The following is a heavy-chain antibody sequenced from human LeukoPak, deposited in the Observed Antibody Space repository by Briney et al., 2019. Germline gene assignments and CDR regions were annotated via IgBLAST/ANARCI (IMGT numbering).Heavy chain of an antibody. V-gene: IGHV3-30*18. J-gene: IGHJ4*02. CDR3: AKKGESRVLHFDY. Sequence: GGSLRLSCAASGFTFSSYGMHWVRQAPGKGLEWVAVISYDGSNKYYADSVKGRFTISRDNSKNTLYLQMNSLRAEDTAVYYCAKKGESRVLHFDYWGQGTLVTVSS. CDR1: GFTFSSYG. CDR2: ISYDGSNK.